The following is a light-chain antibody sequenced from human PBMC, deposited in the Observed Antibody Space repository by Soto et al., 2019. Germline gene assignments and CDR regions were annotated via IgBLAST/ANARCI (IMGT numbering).Light chain of an antibody. Sequence: DIQMTQSPSSLSASVGDIVTITCRASQSISSYLNWYQQKPGKAPKLLIYAASSLQSGVPSRFSGSGSGTDFTLTISSLQPEDFATYYCQQSYSTPWKFGQGTKVEIK. CDR1: QSISSY. V-gene: IGKV1-39*01. J-gene: IGKJ1*01. CDR2: AAS. CDR3: QQSYSTPWK.